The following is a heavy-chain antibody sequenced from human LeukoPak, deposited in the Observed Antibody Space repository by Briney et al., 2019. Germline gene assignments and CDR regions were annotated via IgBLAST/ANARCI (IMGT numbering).Heavy chain of an antibody. J-gene: IGHJ4*02. CDR1: GFSFSSYT. Sequence: GGSLRLSCVASGFSFSSYTMSWVRQAPGKGLEWVAKMKEDGSDIHYVDSVKGRFTMCRDNAKNSLCLQMSSLRVEDTAVYYCARGGARYLDSWGQGILVTVSS. CDR3: ARGGARYLDS. D-gene: IGHD3-9*01. V-gene: IGHV3-7*01. CDR2: MKEDGSDI.